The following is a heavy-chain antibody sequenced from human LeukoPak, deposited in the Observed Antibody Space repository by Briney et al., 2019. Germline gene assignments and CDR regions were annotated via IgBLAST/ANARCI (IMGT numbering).Heavy chain of an antibody. CDR1: GGSISSGSYY. J-gene: IGHJ6*03. CDR2: VYSSGST. CDR3: ASLLGYCSGNRCPSSANYYYYLDV. Sequence: PSQTLSLTCTVSGGSISSGSYYWSWIRQPAGKGLEWIGRVYSSGSTDYNPSLKSRLSISVDTSKNQFSLKVNSVTAADTAVYYCASLLGYCSGNRCPSSANYYYYLDVWGKGTTVTVSS. V-gene: IGHV4-61*02. D-gene: IGHD2-15*01.